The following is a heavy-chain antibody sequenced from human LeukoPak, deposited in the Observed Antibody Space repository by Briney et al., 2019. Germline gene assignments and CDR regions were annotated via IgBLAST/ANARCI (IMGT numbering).Heavy chain of an antibody. CDR2: IKQDGSEK. V-gene: IGHV3-7*01. CDR3: ARGLDYGDYERLDY. Sequence: GGSLRLSCAASGFTFSSYWMSWVRQAPGKGLEWVANIKQDGSEKYYVDSVKGRFTISRDNAKNSLYLQMNSLRAEDTAVYYCARGLDYGDYERLDYWGQGTLVTVSS. D-gene: IGHD4-17*01. CDR1: GFTFSSYW. J-gene: IGHJ4*02.